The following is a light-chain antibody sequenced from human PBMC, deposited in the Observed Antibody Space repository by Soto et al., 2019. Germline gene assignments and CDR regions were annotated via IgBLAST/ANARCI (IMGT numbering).Light chain of an antibody. CDR1: SSDVGAYNY. CDR2: EVN. Sequence: QSVLTQPPSASGSPGQSITISCTGTSSDVGAYNYVSWYQQLPGKAPKLIIHEVNKRPSGVPGRFSGSKSGNTASLTVTGLQAEDEADYYCSSYAGSNILIFGEGTKLTVL. CDR3: SSYAGSNILI. V-gene: IGLV2-8*01. J-gene: IGLJ2*01.